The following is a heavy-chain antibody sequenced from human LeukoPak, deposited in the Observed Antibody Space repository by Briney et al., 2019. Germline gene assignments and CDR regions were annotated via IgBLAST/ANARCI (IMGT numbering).Heavy chain of an antibody. D-gene: IGHD6-13*01. V-gene: IGHV1-24*01. Sequence: GASVKVSCKVSGYTLTELSMHWVRQAPGKGLEWMGGFDPEDGETIYAQKFQGRVTMTEDTSTDTAYMELSSLRSEDTAVYYCATASAAAGSRDDAFDIWAKGQWSPSLQ. CDR2: FDPEDGET. J-gene: IGHJ3*02. CDR3: ATASAAAGSRDDAFDI. CDR1: GYTLTELS.